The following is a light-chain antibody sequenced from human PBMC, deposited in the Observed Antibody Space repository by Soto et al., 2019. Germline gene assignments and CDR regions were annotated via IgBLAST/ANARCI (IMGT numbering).Light chain of an antibody. CDR2: LSSDGSH. V-gene: IGLV4-69*01. J-gene: IGLJ2*01. Sequence: QPVLTQSPSASASLGASVKLTCTLSSGHSSYAIAWHQQQPEKGPRYLMKLSSDGSHSKGDGIPDRFSGSSSGAERYLTISSLRSEDEADYYCQTWDIGARVVFGGGTKLTVL. CDR1: SGHSSYA. CDR3: QTWDIGARVV.